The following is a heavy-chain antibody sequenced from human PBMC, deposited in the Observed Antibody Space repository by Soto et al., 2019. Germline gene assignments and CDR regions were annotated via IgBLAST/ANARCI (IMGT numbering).Heavy chain of an antibody. CDR3: ARGGRYNWNDVSAFDI. CDR2: ISSSSSYI. CDR1: GFTFSSYN. J-gene: IGHJ3*02. D-gene: IGHD1-1*01. V-gene: IGHV3-21*01. Sequence: GGSLRLSCAASGFTFSSYNMNWVRQAPGKGLEWVSSISSSSSYIYYADSVKGRFTISRDNAKNSLYLQMNSLRAEDTAVYYCARGGRYNWNDVSAFDIWGQGTMVTVSS.